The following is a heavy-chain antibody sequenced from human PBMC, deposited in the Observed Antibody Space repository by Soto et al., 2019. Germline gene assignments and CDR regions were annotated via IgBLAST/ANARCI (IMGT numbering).Heavy chain of an antibody. J-gene: IGHJ4*02. V-gene: IGHV4-39*07. CDR1: CGSISSSSYF. CDR2: IYYSGST. Sequence: SETLSLTCTVSCGSISSSSYFWGWIRQPPGKGLEWIGSIYYSGSTYYNPSLKSRVTISVDTSKNQFSLKLSSVTAADTAVYYCARRYGSAIDYWGQGTLVTVSS. CDR3: ARRYGSAIDY. D-gene: IGHD1-26*01.